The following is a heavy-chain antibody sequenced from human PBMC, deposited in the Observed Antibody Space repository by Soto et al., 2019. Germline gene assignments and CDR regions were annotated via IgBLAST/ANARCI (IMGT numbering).Heavy chain of an antibody. CDR1: GFTFSSYG. J-gene: IGHJ4*02. V-gene: IGHV3-33*01. Sequence: QVQLVESGGGVVQPGRSLRLSCAASGFTFSSYGMHWVRQAPGKGLEWVAVIWYDGSNKYYADSVKGRFTISRDNSKNTLYLQMNSLRAEDTAVYYCARGGYGDYGEETDYWGQGTLVTVSS. CDR2: IWYDGSNK. CDR3: ARGGYGDYGEETDY. D-gene: IGHD4-17*01.